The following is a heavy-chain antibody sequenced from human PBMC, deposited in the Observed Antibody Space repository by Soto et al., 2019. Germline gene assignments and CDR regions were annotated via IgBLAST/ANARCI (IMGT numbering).Heavy chain of an antibody. CDR1: GFTFSSYG. D-gene: IGHD6-13*01. CDR3: AKDRDSSCDF. Sequence: QVQLVESGGGVVQPGRSLRLSCAASGFTFSSYGMHWVRQAPGKGLEWVAVISYDGSNKYYADSVKGRFTISRDNSKNTLYLQMNSRRAEDTAVYYCAKDRDSSCDFWGQGTLVTVSS. J-gene: IGHJ4*02. V-gene: IGHV3-30*18. CDR2: ISYDGSNK.